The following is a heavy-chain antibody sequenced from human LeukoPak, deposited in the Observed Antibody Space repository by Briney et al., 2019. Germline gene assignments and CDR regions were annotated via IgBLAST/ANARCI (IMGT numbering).Heavy chain of an antibody. CDR3: AREASSLGYCSSTSCYLDY. CDR1: GGSISSYY. J-gene: IGHJ4*02. D-gene: IGHD2-2*01. V-gene: IGHV4-59*01. Sequence: SETLSLTCTVSGGSISSYYWSWIRQPPGKGLEWIGYIYYSGSTNYNPSLKSRVTISVDTSKNHFSLKLSSVTAADTAVYYCAREASSLGYCSSTSCYLDYWGQGTLVTVSS. CDR2: IYYSGST.